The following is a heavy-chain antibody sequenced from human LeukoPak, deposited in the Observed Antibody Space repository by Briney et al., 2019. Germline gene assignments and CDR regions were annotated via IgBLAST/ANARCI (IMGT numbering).Heavy chain of an antibody. J-gene: IGHJ4*02. D-gene: IGHD3-9*01. CDR1: GFSLSTSGVG. Sequence: YGPTLVKPTPTLTLTCTFSGFSLSTSGVGVGWIRQPPGKALEWLTPIHWNDDKRYSPSLKSRLTITKDTSKNPVVLTMSNMDPVDTATYSCAHSRAYVLRYFDWYKFDYWGQGTLVTVSS. CDR2: IHWNDDK. CDR3: AHSRAYVLRYFDWYKFDY. V-gene: IGHV2-5*01.